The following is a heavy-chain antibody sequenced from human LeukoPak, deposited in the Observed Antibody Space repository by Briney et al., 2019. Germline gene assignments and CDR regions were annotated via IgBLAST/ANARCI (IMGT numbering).Heavy chain of an antibody. Sequence: HPGGSLRLSCAASGFTFSSYAMSWVRQAPGKGLEWVSAIRGSGDRTHYADSVKGRFTISRDNSKNTLYLQMNSLRAEDTAVYYCAKDSKIVGATFRSYRYMDVWGKGTAVTVSS. V-gene: IGHV3-23*01. J-gene: IGHJ6*03. CDR2: IRGSGDRT. CDR1: GFTFSSYA. D-gene: IGHD1-26*01. CDR3: AKDSKIVGATFRSYRYMDV.